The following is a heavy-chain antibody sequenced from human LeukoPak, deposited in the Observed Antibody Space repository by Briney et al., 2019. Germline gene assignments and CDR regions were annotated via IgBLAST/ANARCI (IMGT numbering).Heavy chain of an antibody. CDR2: IIPIFGTA. V-gene: IGHV1-69*13. D-gene: IGHD6-13*01. CDR3: ARDEGIAAAGLNWFDP. CDR1: GGTFSSYA. Sequence: GASVKVSCKASGGTFSSYAISWVRQDPGQGLEWMGGIIPIFGTANYAQKFQGRVTITADESTSTAYMELSSLRSEDTAVYYCARDEGIAAAGLNWFDPWGQGTLVTVSS. J-gene: IGHJ5*02.